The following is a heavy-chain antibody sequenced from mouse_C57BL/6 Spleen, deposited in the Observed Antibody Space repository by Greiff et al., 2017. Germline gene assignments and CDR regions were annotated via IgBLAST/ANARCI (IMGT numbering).Heavy chain of an antibody. Sequence: QVQLQQSGAELVRPGTSVKVSCKASGYAFTNYLIEWVKQRPGQGLEWIGVINPGSGGTNYNEKFKGKATLTADKSSSTAYMQLSSLTSEDSAVYCCARSADGYYFDYWGQGTTLTVSS. CDR1: GYAFTNYL. J-gene: IGHJ2*01. CDR3: ARSADGYYFDY. V-gene: IGHV1-54*01. CDR2: INPGSGGT. D-gene: IGHD2-3*01.